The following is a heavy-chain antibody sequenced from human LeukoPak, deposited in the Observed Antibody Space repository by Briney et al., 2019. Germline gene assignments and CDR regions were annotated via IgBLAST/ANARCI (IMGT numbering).Heavy chain of an antibody. CDR2: ISYDGSNK. Sequence: GRSLRLSCAASGFTFSSYAMQWLRQAPGKGLEWVAVISYDGSNKYYADSVKGRFTISRDNSKNTLYLQMNSLRAEDTAVYYCARVLVVPAAPDYYYGMDVWGQGTTVTVSS. J-gene: IGHJ6*02. D-gene: IGHD2-2*01. CDR3: ARVLVVPAAPDYYYGMDV. V-gene: IGHV3-30-3*01. CDR1: GFTFSSYA.